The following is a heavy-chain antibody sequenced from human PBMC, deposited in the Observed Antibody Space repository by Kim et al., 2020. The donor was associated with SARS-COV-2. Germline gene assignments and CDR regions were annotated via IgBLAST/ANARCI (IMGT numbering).Heavy chain of an antibody. CDR1: GGSFSGYY. V-gene: IGHV4-34*01. Sequence: SETLSLTCAVYGGSFSGYYWSWIRQPPGKGLEWIGEINHSGSTNYNPSLKSRVTISVDTSKNQFSLKLSSVTAADTAVYYCARGTVTKQQGYMDVWGKGTTVTVSS. D-gene: IGHD4-4*01. CDR3: ARGTVTKQQGYMDV. CDR2: INHSGST. J-gene: IGHJ6*03.